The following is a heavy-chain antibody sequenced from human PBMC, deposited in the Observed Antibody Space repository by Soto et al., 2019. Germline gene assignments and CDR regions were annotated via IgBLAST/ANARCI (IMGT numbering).Heavy chain of an antibody. Sequence: ETLDPTFHASGSPSTPYTWSWARLLPGRGLEWNGHFYHSGTTNYSPALKNRVTISIDQSKNQFSLRLNSVTAADTAVYFCARDPGYCTNGVCPILDVWGQGIPVTVSS. J-gene: IGHJ6*02. D-gene: IGHD2-8*01. CDR2: FYHSGTT. CDR1: GSPSTPYT. V-gene: IGHV4-59*13. CDR3: ARDPGYCTNGVCPILDV.